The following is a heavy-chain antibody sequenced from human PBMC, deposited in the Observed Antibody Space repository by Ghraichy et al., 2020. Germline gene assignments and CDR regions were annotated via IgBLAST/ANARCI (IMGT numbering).Heavy chain of an antibody. D-gene: IGHD2-2*01. CDR1: GFTFGSNA. Sequence: GGSLRLSCAASGFTFGSNAMSWVRQAPGKGLEWVSTISGSGGNRHYADSVKGRFTISRDNSKNTVDLQMNSLRADDTAVYYCTRDPGYCSTSTCYAEGGWFDPWGQGALVTVSS. J-gene: IGHJ5*02. CDR3: TRDPGYCSTSTCYAEGGWFDP. CDR2: ISGSGGNR. V-gene: IGHV3-23*01.